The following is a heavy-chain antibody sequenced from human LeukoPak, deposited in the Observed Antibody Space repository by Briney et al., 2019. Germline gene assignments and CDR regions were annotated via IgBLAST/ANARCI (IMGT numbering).Heavy chain of an antibody. V-gene: IGHV1-2*02. D-gene: IGHD2-2*01. CDR1: GYTFTGYY. J-gene: IGHJ6*03. Sequence: ASVKVSCKASGYTFTGYYMHWVRQDPGQGLEWMGWINPNSGGTNYAQKFQGRVTMTRDTSISTAYMELSRLRSDDTAVYYCATAVVPAAIRSYYMDVWGKGTTVTVSS. CDR3: ATAVVPAAIRSYYMDV. CDR2: INPNSGGT.